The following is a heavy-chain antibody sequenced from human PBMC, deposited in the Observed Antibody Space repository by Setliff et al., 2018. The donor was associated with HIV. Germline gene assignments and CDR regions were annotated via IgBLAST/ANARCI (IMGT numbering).Heavy chain of an antibody. J-gene: IGHJ6*03. V-gene: IGHV4-61*05. Sequence: PSETLSLTCTVSGGFSSIGSFYWGWIRQPPGKGLEWIGHISYSGTTNYNPSLKSRVTMSVDMSRNQFSLRLTSLTAADTAVYFCARRRPPPSGTYSRYYLDVWGKGTTVTVSS. CDR1: GGFSSIGSFY. CDR3: ARRRPPPSGTYSRYYLDV. D-gene: IGHD1-26*01. CDR2: ISYSGTT.